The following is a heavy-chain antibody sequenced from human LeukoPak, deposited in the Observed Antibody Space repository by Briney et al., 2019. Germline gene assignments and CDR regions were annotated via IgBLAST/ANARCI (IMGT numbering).Heavy chain of an antibody. CDR3: ARDLPPSWAFDI. CDR2: IYYSGST. J-gene: IGHJ3*02. CDR1: GGSISSYY. Sequence: SETLSLTCTVSGGSISSYYWSWIRQPPGKGLEWIGYIYYSGSTNYNPSLKSRVTISVDTSKHQFSLKLSSMTAADTAVYYCARDLPPSWAFDIWGQGTMVTVSS. V-gene: IGHV4-59*01.